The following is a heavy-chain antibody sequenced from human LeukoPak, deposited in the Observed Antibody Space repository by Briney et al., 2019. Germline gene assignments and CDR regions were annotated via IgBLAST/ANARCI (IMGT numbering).Heavy chain of an antibody. CDR2: IYSGGST. CDR3: ARDRGYYYYYGMDV. CDR1: GFTVSSNY. Sequence: GGSRRLSCAASGFTVSSNYMSWVRQAPGKGLEWVSVIYSGGSTYYADSVKGRFTISRDNSKNTLYLQMNSLRAEDTAVYYCARDRGYYYYYGMDVWGQGTTVTVSS. V-gene: IGHV3-53*01. D-gene: IGHD3-10*01. J-gene: IGHJ6*02.